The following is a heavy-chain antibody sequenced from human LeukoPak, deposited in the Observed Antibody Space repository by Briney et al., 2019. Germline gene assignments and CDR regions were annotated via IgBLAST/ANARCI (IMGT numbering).Heavy chain of an antibody. CDR1: GGSFSGYY. CDR3: ARLYVGFGSDY. CDR2: IYYSGST. V-gene: IGHV4-34*01. Sequence: SETLSLTCAVYGGSFSGYYWSWIRQPPGKGLEWIGSIYYSGSTYYNPSLKSRVTISVDKSKNQFTLKLSSVTAAATAVYYCARLYVGFGSDYWGQGTLVTVSS. J-gene: IGHJ4*02. D-gene: IGHD3-10*01.